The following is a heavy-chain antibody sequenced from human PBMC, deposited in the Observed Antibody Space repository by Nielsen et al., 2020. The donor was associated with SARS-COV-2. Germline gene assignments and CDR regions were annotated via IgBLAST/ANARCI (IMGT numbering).Heavy chain of an antibody. CDR3: AGGTYNFRSYSSSGMDV. CDR2: SNPGGDA. V-gene: IGHV4-34*01. Sequence: PETLSPTCTVYGASLRGYFTIWPRPPPGKGLEWIGESNPGGDANYSPSLKNRVTISMDTSKMQFSLRPTSVTAADTGTYFCAGGTYNFRSYSSSGMDVWGQGTTVIVSS. J-gene: IGHJ6*02. CDR1: GASLRGYF. D-gene: IGHD3-16*01.